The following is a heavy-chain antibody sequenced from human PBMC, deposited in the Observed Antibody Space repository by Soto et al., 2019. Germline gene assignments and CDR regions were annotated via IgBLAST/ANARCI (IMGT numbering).Heavy chain of an antibody. CDR2: IYYSGRT. CDR1: GGSISGSDYH. D-gene: IGHD3-9*01. V-gene: IGHV4-31*03. Sequence: PSETLSLTCTVSGGSISGSDYHWGWIRQYPGKGLEWIGYIYYSGRTYYTPSLKSRLTISLDTSKNQFSLNLSSVTAAETAISYCAGGSHDILAWGQGTLVTVS. CDR3: AGGSHDILA. J-gene: IGHJ5*02.